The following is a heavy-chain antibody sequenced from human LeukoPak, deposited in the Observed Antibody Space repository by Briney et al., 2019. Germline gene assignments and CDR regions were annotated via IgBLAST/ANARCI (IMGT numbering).Heavy chain of an antibody. V-gene: IGHV3-74*01. D-gene: IGHD3-10*01. CDR1: GFTFSSYW. J-gene: IGHJ3*02. Sequence: GGSLRLSCAASGFTFSSYWMHWVRQVPGKGLVWVSRINSDGSSASYADSVKGPFTIARDNAKNTLYVQMNSRRGEDTAVYYRSTGSGHAFDIWGRGTMVTVSS. CDR3: STGSGHAFDI. CDR2: INSDGSSA.